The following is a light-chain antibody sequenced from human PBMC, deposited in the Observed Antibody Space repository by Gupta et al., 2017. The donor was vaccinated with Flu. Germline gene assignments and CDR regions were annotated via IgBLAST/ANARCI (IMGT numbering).Light chain of an antibody. Sequence: CDGDKLGDKYACWYQQKPCQSPVLVIYQDRKRPSGIPERFSGSNSGNTATLTISGTQAMDEAGYYCQAWDSSHWVFGGGTKLTVL. CDR2: QDR. CDR1: KLGDKY. V-gene: IGLV3-1*01. CDR3: QAWDSSHWV. J-gene: IGLJ3*02.